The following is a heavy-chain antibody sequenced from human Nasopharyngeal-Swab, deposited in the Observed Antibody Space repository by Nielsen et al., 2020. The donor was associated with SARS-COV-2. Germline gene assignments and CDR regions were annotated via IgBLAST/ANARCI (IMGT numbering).Heavy chain of an antibody. J-gene: IGHJ3*02. CDR3: ASAYVFWSGYYTGGAFDI. Sequence: WVRQAGVQGLEWMGIINPSGGSTSYAQKFQGRVTMTRDTSTSTVYMELSSLSSEDTAVYYCASAYVFWSGYYTGGAFDIWGQGTMVTVSS. D-gene: IGHD3-3*01. CDR2: INPSGGST. V-gene: IGHV1-46*01.